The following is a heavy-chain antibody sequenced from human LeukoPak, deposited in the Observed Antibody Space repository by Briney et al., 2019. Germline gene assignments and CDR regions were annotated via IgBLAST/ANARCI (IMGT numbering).Heavy chain of an antibody. CDR3: ARGLGLGATPGYNWFDP. V-gene: IGHV1-8*03. J-gene: IGHJ5*02. CDR1: GYTFTSYD. CDR2: MNPNSGNT. D-gene: IGHD1-26*01. Sequence: GASVKVSCKASGYTFTSYDINWVRQATGQGLEWMGWMNPNSGNTGYEQKFQGRVTITRNTSISTAYMELSSLRSEDTAVYYCARGLGLGATPGYNWFDPWGQGTLVTVSS.